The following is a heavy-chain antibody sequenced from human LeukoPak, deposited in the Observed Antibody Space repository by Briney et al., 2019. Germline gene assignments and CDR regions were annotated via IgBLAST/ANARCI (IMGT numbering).Heavy chain of an antibody. Sequence: GGSLRLSCAASGLTFSNYGMHWVRQAPGKGLEWVAFIRYDGSNKYYADSVKGRFTISRDNSKNTLYLQMNSLRPEDTAAYYCAKDRVTGDIRYFDLWGRGTLVTVSS. J-gene: IGHJ2*01. V-gene: IGHV3-30*02. D-gene: IGHD7-27*01. CDR3: AKDRVTGDIRYFDL. CDR2: IRYDGSNK. CDR1: GLTFSNYG.